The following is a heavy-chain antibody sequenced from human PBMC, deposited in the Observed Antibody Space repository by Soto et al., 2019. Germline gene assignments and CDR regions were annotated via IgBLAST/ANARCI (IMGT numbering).Heavy chain of an antibody. V-gene: IGHV3-11*01. CDR1: GFTFSDYY. J-gene: IGHJ6*03. CDR3: ARDPVTDSGYDPRVYYYMDV. D-gene: IGHD5-12*01. Sequence: GGSLRLSCAASGFTFSDYYMSWIRQAPGKGLEWVSYISSSGSTIYYADSVKGRFTISRDNAKNSLYLQMNSLRAEDTAVYYCARDPVTDSGYDPRVYYYMDVWGKGTTVTVSS. CDR2: ISSSGSTI.